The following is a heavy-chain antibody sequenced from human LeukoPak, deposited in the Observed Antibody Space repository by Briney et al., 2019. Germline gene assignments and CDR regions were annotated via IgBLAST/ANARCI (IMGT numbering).Heavy chain of an antibody. D-gene: IGHD3-10*01. Sequence: GGSLRLSCAASGFTFSSYAMHWVRQAPGKGLEYVSAISSNGGSTYYANSVKGRFIISRDNSKNTLYLQMGSLRAEDMAVYYCARAGSSDAFDIWGQGTMVTVSS. CDR2: ISSNGGST. V-gene: IGHV3-64*01. J-gene: IGHJ3*02. CDR1: GFTFSSYA. CDR3: ARAGSSDAFDI.